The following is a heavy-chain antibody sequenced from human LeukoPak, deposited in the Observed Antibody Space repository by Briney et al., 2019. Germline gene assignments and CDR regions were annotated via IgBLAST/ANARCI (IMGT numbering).Heavy chain of an antibody. D-gene: IGHD3-10*01. V-gene: IGHV3-23*01. CDR2: ISGSGGST. CDR3: AKGPTMVRGGNPNYFDY. J-gene: IGHJ4*02. Sequence: GGSLRLSCAASGFTFSSYGMSWVRQAPGKGLEWVSAISGSGGSTYYADSVKGRFTISRDNSKNTLYLQMNSLRAEDTAVYYCAKGPTMVRGGNPNYFDYWGQGTLVTVSS. CDR1: GFTFSSYG.